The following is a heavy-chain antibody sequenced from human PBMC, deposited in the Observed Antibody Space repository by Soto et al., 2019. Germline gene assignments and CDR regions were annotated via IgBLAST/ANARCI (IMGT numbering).Heavy chain of an antibody. CDR3: GREGFMVATFIGGFYYYGMDA. V-gene: IGHV1-69*06. CDR1: GGTFSSYA. D-gene: IGHD5-12*01. Sequence: QVQLVQSGAEVKKPGSSVKVSCKASGGTFSSYAISWVRQAPGQGLEWMGGIIPIFGTANYAQKFQGRVTIPANKPTRTASRERSSVRSKDTAVYYWGREGFMVATFIGGFYYYGMDAGGQGPTFTVSS. J-gene: IGHJ6*02. CDR2: IIPIFGTA.